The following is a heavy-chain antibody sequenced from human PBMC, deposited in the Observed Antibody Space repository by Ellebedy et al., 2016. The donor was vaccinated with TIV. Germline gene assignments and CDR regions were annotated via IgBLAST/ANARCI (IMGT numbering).Heavy chain of an antibody. J-gene: IGHJ5*02. CDR1: GFTFSTSV. V-gene: IGHV3-30-3*01. D-gene: IGHD3-22*01. Sequence: GESLKISCAASGFTFSTSVMHWGRQAPGKGLEWVALIPHDGGNKQYADSVEGRFTISRDDSKDILYLQMNSLRVEDTAVYYCAREEGSSGFAGWFDPWGQGTLVIVSS. CDR2: IPHDGGNK. CDR3: AREEGSSGFAGWFDP.